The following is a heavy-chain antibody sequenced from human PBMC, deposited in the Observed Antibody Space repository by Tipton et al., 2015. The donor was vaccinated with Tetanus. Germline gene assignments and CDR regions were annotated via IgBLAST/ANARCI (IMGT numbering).Heavy chain of an antibody. Sequence: SLRLSCAASGFIFRSYGIHWVRQAPGKGLEWLSYISYSSTSIYYAGSVKGRFAVSRDNGKNSLYLQMNTLTDADTAVYYCARRGEARANWFDAWGQGTLVTVSS. CDR2: ISYSSTSI. D-gene: IGHD2-21*01. J-gene: IGHJ5*02. CDR3: ARRGEARANWFDA. V-gene: IGHV3-48*02. CDR1: GFIFRSYG.